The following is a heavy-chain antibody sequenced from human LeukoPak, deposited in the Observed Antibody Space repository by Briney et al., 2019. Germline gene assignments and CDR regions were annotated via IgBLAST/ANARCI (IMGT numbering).Heavy chain of an antibody. V-gene: IGHV3-23*01. CDR1: GFTFSNYA. CDR3: AKVQAASSGWYFDY. D-gene: IGHD6-19*01. Sequence: KSGGSLRRSCAASGFTFSNYAMTWVRQAPGKGLEWVSAISGSGGGTKYADSVKGRFTISRDNSKNTLYLQTNSLRAEDTAVYYCAKVQAASSGWYFDYWGQGTLVTVSS. CDR2: ISGSGGGT. J-gene: IGHJ4*02.